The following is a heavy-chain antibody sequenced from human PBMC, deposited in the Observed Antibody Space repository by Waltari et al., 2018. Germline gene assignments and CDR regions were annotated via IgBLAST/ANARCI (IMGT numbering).Heavy chain of an antibody. CDR2: ISYAGTT. D-gene: IGHD5-12*01. V-gene: IGHV4-39*01. J-gene: IGHJ3*01. CDR1: GGSIDTPKHY. Sequence: QLQLQESGPGPVKPSETLSLTCSVSGGSIDTPKHYWSWIRQPPGQGLEWIGTISYAGTTYTNPSLRSRLTMSRDTSKNQLSLTLGSTTAADTAVDYCATYIGASVGTAAFDVWGQGTMVTVSS. CDR3: ATYIGASVGTAAFDV.